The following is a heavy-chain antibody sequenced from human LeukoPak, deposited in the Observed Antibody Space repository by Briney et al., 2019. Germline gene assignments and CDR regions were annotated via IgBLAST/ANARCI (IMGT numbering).Heavy chain of an antibody. D-gene: IGHD2-21*02. CDR1: GGSISSGGYS. Sequence: SETPSLTCAVSGGSISSGGYSWSWIRQPPGKGLEWIANIHHSGSTFYNPSLKSRVTVSVDRSKNQFSLNLTSVTAADTAVYYCARVVVTYAAFYFDYWGQGTLVTVSS. CDR2: IHHSGST. V-gene: IGHV4-30-2*01. J-gene: IGHJ4*02. CDR3: ARVVVTYAAFYFDY.